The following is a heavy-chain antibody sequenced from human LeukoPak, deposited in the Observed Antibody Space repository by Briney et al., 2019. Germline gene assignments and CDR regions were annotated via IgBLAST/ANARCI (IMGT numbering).Heavy chain of an antibody. D-gene: IGHD2-15*01. CDR1: GYTFTKSY. J-gene: IGHJ6*03. CDR2: INPGGDNT. CDR3: ARDHCSGGSCYSSPFYYYMDV. V-gene: IGHV1-46*01. Sequence: ASMKVSCKASGYTFTKSYIHWVRQAPGQRLEWMGLINPGGDNTKYAQNFQGRVTMTSDTSARTVYMELSSLRSEDMAVYYCARDHCSGGSCYSSPFYYYMDVWGKGTTVTVSS.